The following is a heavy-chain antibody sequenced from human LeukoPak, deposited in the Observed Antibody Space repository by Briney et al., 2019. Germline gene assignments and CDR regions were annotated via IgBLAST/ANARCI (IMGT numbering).Heavy chain of an antibody. CDR2: ISYDGSTK. CDR1: GFTFSSHG. CDR3: AKESGSRSYGAYFPH. D-gene: IGHD6-13*01. Sequence: GGSLRLSCAASGFTFSSHGMQWGRQAPGKGLEWVAVISYDGSTKYYADSVKGRFTISRDNSKSTLYLQMNSLRAEDTAVYYCAKESGSRSYGAYFPHWGQGTLVTVSS. V-gene: IGHV3-30*18. J-gene: IGHJ1*01.